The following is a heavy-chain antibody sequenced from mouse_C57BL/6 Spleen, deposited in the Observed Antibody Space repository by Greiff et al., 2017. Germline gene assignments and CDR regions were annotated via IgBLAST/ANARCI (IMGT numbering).Heavy chain of an antibody. CDR3: ARGETGTGFAY. V-gene: IGHV1-69*01. D-gene: IGHD4-1*01. CDR2: IDPSDSYT. J-gene: IGHJ3*01. CDR1: GYTFTSYW. Sequence: QVQLQQSGAELVMPGASVKLSCKASGYTFTSYWMHWVKQRPGQGLEWIGEIDPSDSYTNYNQKFKGKSTLTVDKSSSTAYMQLSSLTSEDSAVYYCARGETGTGFAYWGQGTLVTVSA.